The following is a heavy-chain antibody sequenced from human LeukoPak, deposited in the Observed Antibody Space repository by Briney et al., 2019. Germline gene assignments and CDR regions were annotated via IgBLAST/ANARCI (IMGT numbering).Heavy chain of an antibody. V-gene: IGHV4-4*02. CDR1: GGSISSGNW. D-gene: IGHD6-19*01. CDR3: AKTASVSGLDY. Sequence: PSETLSLTCAVSGGSISSGNWWSWVRQPPGKGLEWIGEIFHSGTTNYNPSLKSRVTMAVDKSKNHFSLNLNSVTAADTAVYYCAKTASVSGLDYWGQGTLVTVSS. J-gene: IGHJ4*02. CDR2: IFHSGTT.